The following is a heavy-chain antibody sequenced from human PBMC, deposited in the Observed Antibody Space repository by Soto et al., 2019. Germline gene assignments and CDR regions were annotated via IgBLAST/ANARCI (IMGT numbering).Heavy chain of an antibody. CDR2: IIPIFGTA. V-gene: IGHV1-69*01. CDR1: GGTFSSYA. D-gene: IGHD4-17*01. J-gene: IGHJ6*02. Sequence: QVQLVQSGAEVKKPGSSVKVSCKASGGTFSSYAISWVRQAPGQGLEWMGGIIPIFGTANYAQKFQGRVTITADEYTSTAYMELSSLRSEDTAVYYCARGPTTPPGDYVIYYYYGMDVWGQGTTVTVSS. CDR3: ARGPTTPPGDYVIYYYYGMDV.